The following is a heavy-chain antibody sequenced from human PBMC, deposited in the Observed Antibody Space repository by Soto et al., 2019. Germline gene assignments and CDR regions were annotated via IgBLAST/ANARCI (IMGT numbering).Heavy chain of an antibody. CDR1: GFTFSSYG. CDR2: ISYDGSNK. D-gene: IGHD5-12*01. Sequence: SGFTFSSYGMHWVRQAPGKGLEWVAVISYDGSNKYYADSVKGRFTISRDNSKNTLYLQMNSLRAEDTAVYYCANLNTIRLPPSDAFDIWGQGTMVTVSS. CDR3: ANLNTIRLPPSDAFDI. J-gene: IGHJ3*02. V-gene: IGHV3-30*18.